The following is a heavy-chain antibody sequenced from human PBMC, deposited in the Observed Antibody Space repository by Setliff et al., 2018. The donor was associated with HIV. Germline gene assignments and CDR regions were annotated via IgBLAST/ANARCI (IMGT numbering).Heavy chain of an antibody. J-gene: IGHJ6*03. V-gene: IGHV3-48*01. CDR1: GFTFSGYS. CDR3: ARDGYSSSWYVDSYYMDV. D-gene: IGHD6-13*01. Sequence: PGGSLRLSCAASGFTFSGYSMNWVRQAPGKGLEWVSYITSSSRTIYYADSVKGRFTISRDNAENSLYLQMNSLRAEDTAVYYCARDGYSSSWYVDSYYMDVWGKGNTVTVSS. CDR2: ITSSSRTI.